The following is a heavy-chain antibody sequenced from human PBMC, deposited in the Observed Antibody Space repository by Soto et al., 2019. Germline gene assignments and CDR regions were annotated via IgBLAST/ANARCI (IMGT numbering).Heavy chain of an antibody. CDR2: IIPLLGST. J-gene: IGHJ6*02. V-gene: IGHV1-69*01. CDR3: AIIDGPYFYYGIDV. D-gene: IGHD2-15*01. CDR1: GGPFSSQA. Sequence: QVQVEQSGAEVKKPGSSLKVSCKTSGGPFSSQAFNWVRQARGHGLEWMGGIIPLLGSTTYAQKFQDRVTFTADEPTSTVYMELTSLRSEDTATYCCAIIDGPYFYYGIDVWGRGTAVTVSS.